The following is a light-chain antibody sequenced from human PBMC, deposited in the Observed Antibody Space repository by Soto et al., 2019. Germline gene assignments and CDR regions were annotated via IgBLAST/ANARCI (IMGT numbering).Light chain of an antibody. CDR2: WAS. Sequence: DIVMTQSPDSLAVSLGERATINCKSSRSVLDTSNNKNFLAWYQQKPGQPPKLLIYWASTRESGVPDRFSGSESGTDFTLTISSLQAEDVAVYYCQQYYSTPWTFGQGTKVEVK. V-gene: IGKV4-1*01. CDR3: QQYYSTPWT. CDR1: RSVLDTSNNKNF. J-gene: IGKJ1*01.